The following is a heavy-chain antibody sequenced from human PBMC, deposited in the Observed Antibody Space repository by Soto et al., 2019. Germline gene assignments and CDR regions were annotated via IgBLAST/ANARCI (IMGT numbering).Heavy chain of an antibody. D-gene: IGHD6-19*01. CDR2: ASTDGHKK. Sequence: VQLMESGGGVVQPGTSLRLSCTASGFTYSTSVIHWVRQAPGKGLEWVAVASTDGHKKDYATSVRGRFTSSRDNSKNTLDLQMDSLRGDDTAVYYCAREGYSSGWGGVLDYWGRGIMVAVSS. CDR3: AREGYSSGWGGVLDY. J-gene: IGHJ4*02. CDR1: GFTYSTSV. V-gene: IGHV3-30*04.